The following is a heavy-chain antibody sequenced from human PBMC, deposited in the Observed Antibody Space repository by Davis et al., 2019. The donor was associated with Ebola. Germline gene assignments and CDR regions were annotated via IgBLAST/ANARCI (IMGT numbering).Heavy chain of an antibody. V-gene: IGHV4-34*01. CDR1: GGSFSGYY. J-gene: IGHJ4*02. CDR2: INHSGST. Sequence: SETLSLTFAVYGGSFSGYYWSWIRQPPGKGLEWIGEINHSGSTNYNPSLKSRVTISVDTSKNQFSLKLSSVTAADTAVYYCARSHYGSGSYYPLFDYWGQGTLVTVSS. D-gene: IGHD3-10*01. CDR3: ARSHYGSGSYYPLFDY.